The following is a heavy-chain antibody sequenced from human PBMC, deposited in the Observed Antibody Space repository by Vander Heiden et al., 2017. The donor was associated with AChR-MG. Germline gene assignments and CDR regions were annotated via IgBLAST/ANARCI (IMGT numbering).Heavy chain of an antibody. CDR2: IYYSGST. J-gene: IGHJ4*02. Sequence: SQTLSLTCTVSGGPISSGGYYWSWIRQHPGKGLEWIGYIYYSGSTYYNPSLKSRVTISVDTSKNQFSLKLSSVTAADTAVYYCASLSITIFGVEGYYFDYWGQGTLVTVSS. D-gene: IGHD3-3*01. CDR1: GGPISSGGYY. CDR3: ASLSITIFGVEGYYFDY. V-gene: IGHV4-31*03.